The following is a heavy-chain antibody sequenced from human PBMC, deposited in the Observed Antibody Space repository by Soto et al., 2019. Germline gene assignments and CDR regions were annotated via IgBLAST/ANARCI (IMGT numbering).Heavy chain of an antibody. J-gene: IGHJ4*02. CDR2: IYSTGTT. D-gene: IGHD3-10*01. V-gene: IGHV3-53*01. Sequence: EVQLVESGGGLIQPGGSLKLSCAASGFTVGNNYMSWVRQAPGKGLEWVSLIYSTGTTKYADSVKGRFTVSRDNAKNTLYLQMNNLRAEDTAVYYCAKVGRGSGSHYNSFGYWGQGTLVTVSS. CDR1: GFTVGNNY. CDR3: AKVGRGSGSHYNSFGY.